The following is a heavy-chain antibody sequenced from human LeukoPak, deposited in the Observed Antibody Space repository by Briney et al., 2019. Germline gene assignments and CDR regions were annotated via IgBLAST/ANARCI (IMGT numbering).Heavy chain of an antibody. CDR3: ASPGERQLWLSHFDY. Sequence: SETLSLTCTVSGGSISSSSYYWGWIRQPPGKGLEWIGSIYYSGSTYYNPSLKSRVTISVDTSKNQFSLKLSSVTAADTAVYYCASPGERQLWLSHFDYWGQGTLVTVSS. V-gene: IGHV4-39*01. CDR2: IYYSGST. J-gene: IGHJ4*02. CDR1: GGSISSSSYY. D-gene: IGHD5-18*01.